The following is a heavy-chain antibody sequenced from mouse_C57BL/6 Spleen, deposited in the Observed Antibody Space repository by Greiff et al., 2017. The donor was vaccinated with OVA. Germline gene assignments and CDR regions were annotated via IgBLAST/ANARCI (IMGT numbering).Heavy chain of an antibody. V-gene: IGHV1-64*01. Sequence: VQLQQPGAELVKPGASVKLSCKASGYTFTSYWMHWVKQRPGHGLEWIGMIHPNSGSTNYNEKFKSKATLTVDKSSSTAYMQLSRLTSEDSAVYYCAFTTVVAFDYWGPGTTLTVSS. J-gene: IGHJ2*01. CDR2: IHPNSGST. CDR3: AFTTVVAFDY. CDR1: GYTFTSYW. D-gene: IGHD1-1*01.